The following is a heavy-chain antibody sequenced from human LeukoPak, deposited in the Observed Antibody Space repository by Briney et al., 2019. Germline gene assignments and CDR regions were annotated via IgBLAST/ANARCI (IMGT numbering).Heavy chain of an antibody. Sequence: GGSLRLSCAASGFTFSSYAMSWVRQAPGKGLEWVSAISGSGGSTYYADSVKGRFTISRGNSKNTLYLQMNSLRAEDTAVYYCAKAGIYIAVAGTYRDYWGQGTLVTVSS. J-gene: IGHJ4*02. D-gene: IGHD6-19*01. CDR3: AKAGIYIAVAGTYRDY. V-gene: IGHV3-23*01. CDR2: ISGSGGST. CDR1: GFTFSSYA.